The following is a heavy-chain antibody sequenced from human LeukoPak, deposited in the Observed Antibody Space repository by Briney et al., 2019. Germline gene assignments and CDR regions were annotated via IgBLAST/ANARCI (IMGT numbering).Heavy chain of an antibody. J-gene: IGHJ4*02. V-gene: IGHV3-20*04. D-gene: IGHD1-26*01. CDR2: INWNGGST. CDR1: GFTFDDYG. CDR3: ARGDTQSKYRQFDS. Sequence: PGGSLRLSCAASGFTFDDYGMSGVRQAPGKGLEGVSGINWNGGSTGYADSVKGRFTISRDNAKDSLYLQMNSLRAEDTGVYYCARGDTQSKYRQFDSWGQGSLVIVSS.